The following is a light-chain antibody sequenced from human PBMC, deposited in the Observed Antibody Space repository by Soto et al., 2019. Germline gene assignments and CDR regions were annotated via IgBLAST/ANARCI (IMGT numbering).Light chain of an antibody. CDR3: QVWDSKSDHVV. J-gene: IGLJ2*01. V-gene: IGLV3-21*02. Sequence: SYELTQPPSVSVAPGQTARITCGGSNIGRKSVHWYQQKPGQAPVVVVYDDRDRPSGIPERFSGSNSGNTATLTISRVEAGDEADYYCQVWDSKSDHVVFGGGTKLTAL. CDR2: DDR. CDR1: NIGRKS.